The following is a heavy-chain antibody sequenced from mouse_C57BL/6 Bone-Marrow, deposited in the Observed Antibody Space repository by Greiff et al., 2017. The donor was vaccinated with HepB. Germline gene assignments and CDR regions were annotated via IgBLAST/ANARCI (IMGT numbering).Heavy chain of an antibody. CDR3: SGLYCSPY. D-gene: IGHD2-12*01. J-gene: IGHJ3*01. CDR2: IHPNSGST. Sequence: QVQLQQSGAELARPGASVKLSCKASGYTFTSYGISWVKQRTGQGLEWIGMIHPNSGSTNYNEKFKSKATLTVDKSSSTAYMQLSSLTSEDSAVYYCSGLYCSPYWGQGTLVTVSA. CDR1: GYTFTSYG. V-gene: IGHV1-81*01.